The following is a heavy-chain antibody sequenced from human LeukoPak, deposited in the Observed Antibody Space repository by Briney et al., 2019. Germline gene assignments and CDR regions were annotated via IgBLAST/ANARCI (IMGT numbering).Heavy chain of an antibody. D-gene: IGHD2-2*01. CDR2: IIPILGIA. Sequence: SVKVSCKASGGTFSSYAISWVRQAPGQGLEWMGRIIPILGIANYAQKFQGRVTITADKSTSTAYMELSSLRSEDTAVYYCARTTRVYYYYYGMDVWGQGTTVTVSS. V-gene: IGHV1-69*04. J-gene: IGHJ6*02. CDR1: GGTFSSYA. CDR3: ARTTRVYYYYYGMDV.